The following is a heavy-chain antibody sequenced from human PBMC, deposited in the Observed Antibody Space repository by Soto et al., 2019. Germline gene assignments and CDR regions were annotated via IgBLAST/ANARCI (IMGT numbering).Heavy chain of an antibody. D-gene: IGHD2-15*01. J-gene: IGHJ4*02. CDR1: GFTVSSNY. V-gene: IGHV3-66*01. Sequence: EVQLVESGGGLVQPGGSLRLSCAASGFTVSSNYMRWVRQAPGKGLEWVSVIYSGGSTNYADSVKGRFTISRDNSKNTLYLQMNSRRAEDTAVYYCAREGVVAASDWGQGTLVTVSS. CDR3: AREGVVAASD. CDR2: IYSGGST.